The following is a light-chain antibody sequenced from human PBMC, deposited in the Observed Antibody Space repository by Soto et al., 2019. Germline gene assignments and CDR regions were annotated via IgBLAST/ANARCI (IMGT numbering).Light chain of an antibody. V-gene: IGKV1-39*01. CDR1: QSISNY. J-gene: IGKJ1*01. CDR2: AAS. Sequence: DIQMTQSPSSLSASVGDRVTITCRASQSISNYLYWYQQKPGKAPKLLIYAASSLQSGLPSRFSGSRAGTDFTLTISSLQPEDFATYYCQQCYNPPWTFGRGTKVEIK. CDR3: QQCYNPPWT.